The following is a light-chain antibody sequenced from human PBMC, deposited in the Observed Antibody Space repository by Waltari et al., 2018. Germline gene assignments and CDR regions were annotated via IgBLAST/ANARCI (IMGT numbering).Light chain of an antibody. CDR3: CSYAGSYPHWV. CDR2: DVT. V-gene: IGLV2-11*01. Sequence: QSALTQPRPVSGSPGQSVTISCTATSSDVGGYDCVAGYQQYPGKAPRLFIYDVTRLPSGVPDRFSGSKSGNTASLTISGLQAEDEADYYCCSYAGSYPHWVFGGGTKLTVL. J-gene: IGLJ3*02. CDR1: SSDVGGYDC.